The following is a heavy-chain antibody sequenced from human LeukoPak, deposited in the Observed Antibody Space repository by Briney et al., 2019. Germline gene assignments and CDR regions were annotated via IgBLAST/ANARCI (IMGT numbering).Heavy chain of an antibody. Sequence: GGSLRLSCAASGFTFSTYWMSWVRQAPGKGLEWVANIKQDGSEKYYVDSVKGRFTISRDNAKNSLYLQMNSLRVEDTAVYYCARVRYYVGTTSYYGMDVWGQGTLVTVSS. V-gene: IGHV3-7*01. CDR3: ARVRYYVGTTSYYGMDV. CDR2: IKQDGSEK. CDR1: GFTFSTYW. D-gene: IGHD1-1*01. J-gene: IGHJ6*02.